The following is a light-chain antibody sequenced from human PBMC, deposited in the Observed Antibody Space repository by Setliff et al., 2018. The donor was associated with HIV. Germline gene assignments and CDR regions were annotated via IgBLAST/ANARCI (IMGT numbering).Light chain of an antibody. CDR1: SSDVGGYSY. CDR2: EVK. V-gene: IGLV2-14*01. CDR3: SSYAITNTLP. J-gene: IGLJ1*01. Sequence: QSALAQPASVSGSPGQSITISCTGTSSDVGGYSYVSWYQQHPGRAPKLIIYEVKSRPSGVSSRFSGSKSGNTASLTISGLQAEDEADYYCSSYAITNTLPFGTGTKVTVL.